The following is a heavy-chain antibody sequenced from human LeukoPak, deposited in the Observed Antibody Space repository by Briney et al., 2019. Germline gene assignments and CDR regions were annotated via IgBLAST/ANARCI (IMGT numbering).Heavy chain of an antibody. CDR1: GFTFSTFA. CDR3: AKDPEQLIGYCSGGTCSLRY. Sequence: GGSLRLSCAASGFTFSTFAMSWVRQAPGKGLEWVSTISGSGTSTYFADSVKGRFTISRDNSKNTLYLQTNSLRAEDTAVYYCAKDPEQLIGYCSGGTCSLRYWGQGTLVTVSS. J-gene: IGHJ4*02. CDR2: ISGSGTST. V-gene: IGHV3-23*01. D-gene: IGHD2-15*01.